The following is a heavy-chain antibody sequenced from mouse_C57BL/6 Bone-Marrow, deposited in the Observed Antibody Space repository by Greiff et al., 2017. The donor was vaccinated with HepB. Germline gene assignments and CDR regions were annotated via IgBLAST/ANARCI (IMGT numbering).Heavy chain of an antibody. V-gene: IGHV1-9*01. Sequence: VQLQQSGAELMKPGASVKLSCKATGYTFTGYWIEWVQQRPGHGLEWIGEILPGSGSTNYNEKFKGKATFTADTSSNAAYMQLSCLTTEDSAIYYCARSVVDYYGSSSAWFAYWGQGTLVTVSA. J-gene: IGHJ3*01. D-gene: IGHD1-1*01. CDR3: ARSVVDYYGSSSAWFAY. CDR1: GYTFTGYW. CDR2: ILPGSGST.